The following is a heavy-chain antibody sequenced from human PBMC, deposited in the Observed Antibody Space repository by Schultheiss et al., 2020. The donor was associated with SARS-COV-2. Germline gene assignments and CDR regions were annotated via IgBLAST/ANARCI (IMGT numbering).Heavy chain of an antibody. CDR3: ARRRIRAQKYYFDY. V-gene: IGHV4-34*01. CDR2: INDSGGT. D-gene: IGHD2/OR15-2a*01. J-gene: IGHJ4*02. CDR1: GGSFSVYY. Sequence: SETLSLTCAVYGGSFSVYYWNWIRQSPGKGLEWIAEINDSGGTNFNPSLKSRVSMSIDTSKDQFSLNLTSMTAADTAVYYCARRRIRAQKYYFDYWGQGILVTVSS.